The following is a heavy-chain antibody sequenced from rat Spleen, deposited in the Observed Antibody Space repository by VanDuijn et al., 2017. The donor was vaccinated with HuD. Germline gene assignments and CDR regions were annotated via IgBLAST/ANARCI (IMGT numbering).Heavy chain of an antibody. CDR2: LSYDGHTT. Sequence: EVQLVVSGGGVVQSGRSMKLSCAASGLSFSNYDMAWVRQAPTKGLEWVATLSYDGHTTYYRDSVKGRFTISRDNAKSTLYLQVDSLRSEDTATYYCARRGSYVSHYFDYWGQGVMVPVSS. CDR3: ARRGSYVSHYFDY. V-gene: IGHV5-25*01. D-gene: IGHD1-2*01. J-gene: IGHJ2*01. CDR1: GLSFSNYD.